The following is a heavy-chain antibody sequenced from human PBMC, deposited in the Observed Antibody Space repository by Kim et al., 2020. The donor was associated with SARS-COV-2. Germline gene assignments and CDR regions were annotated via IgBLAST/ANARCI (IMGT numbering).Heavy chain of an antibody. Sequence: ASVKVSCKPSGYTFTSYAMHWVRQAPGQRLEWMGWINAGNGNTKYSQKFQGRVTITRDTSASTAYMELSSLRSEDTAVYYCARGGSYGSGLTEFDPWGQGTLVTVSS. CDR2: INAGNGNT. CDR1: GYTFTSYA. D-gene: IGHD3-10*01. J-gene: IGHJ5*02. V-gene: IGHV1-3*01. CDR3: ARGGSYGSGLTEFDP.